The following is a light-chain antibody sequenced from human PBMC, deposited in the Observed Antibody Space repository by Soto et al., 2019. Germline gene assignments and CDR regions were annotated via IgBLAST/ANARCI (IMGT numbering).Light chain of an antibody. Sequence: DIVVTPYPLDMSVAXREPAAISCRSRQSLLHSRGYNYLDWSLQKPGQSPQLLIYLAFNRSSGVPDRFSGSGSGTEFTLKISRVEAEDVGVYYCMQSIQPPLTFGQGTLLDI. CDR1: QSLLHSRGYNY. CDR2: LAF. CDR3: MQSIQPPLT. V-gene: IGKV2-28*01. J-gene: IGKJ5*01.